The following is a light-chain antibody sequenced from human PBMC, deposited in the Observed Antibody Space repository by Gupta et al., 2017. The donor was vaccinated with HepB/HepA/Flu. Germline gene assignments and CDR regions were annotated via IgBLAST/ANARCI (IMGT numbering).Light chain of an antibody. CDR3: QQRSNWPKLT. CDR2: DAA. J-gene: IGKJ4*01. CDR1: QSVSSY. V-gene: IGKV3-11*01. Sequence: EIVLTQSPATLSLTPGERATLSCRASQSVSSYFAWYPQKPGQAPRRRLYDAANRATGIPARFSGSGSGADVTLTISSLGPEDFAVYYCQQRSNWPKLTFGGGTKVEIK.